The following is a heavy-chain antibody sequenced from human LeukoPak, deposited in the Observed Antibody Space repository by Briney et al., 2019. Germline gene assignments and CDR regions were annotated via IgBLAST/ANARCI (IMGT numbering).Heavy chain of an antibody. CDR3: ARDLGGTMVRGGDRYYYGMDV. J-gene: IGHJ6*02. V-gene: IGHV3-30*19. CDR2: ISYEGSNK. Sequence: GGSLRLSCAASGFTFSGYGMHWVRQAPGKGLEWVALISYEGSNKYYGGSAKGRFTISRDNSKNTLYLQMNSVRAEDTAVYYCARDLGGTMVRGGDRYYYGMDVWGQGTTVTVSS. D-gene: IGHD3-10*01. CDR1: GFTFSGYG.